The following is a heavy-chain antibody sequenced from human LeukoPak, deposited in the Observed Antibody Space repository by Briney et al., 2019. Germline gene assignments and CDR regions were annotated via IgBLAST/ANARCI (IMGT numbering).Heavy chain of an antibody. D-gene: IGHD3-3*01. CDR1: GYTFTSYY. J-gene: IGHJ6*03. CDR2: INPSGGST. CDR3: AREQRQGARTYYDFFYYYYMDV. V-gene: IGHV1-46*01. Sequence: ASVKVSCKASGYTFTSYYIHWVRQAPGQGLEWMGIINPSGGSTSYAQKFQGRVTMTRDTSTSTVYMELSSLRSEDTAVYYCAREQRQGARTYYDFFYYYYMDVWGKGTTVTVSS.